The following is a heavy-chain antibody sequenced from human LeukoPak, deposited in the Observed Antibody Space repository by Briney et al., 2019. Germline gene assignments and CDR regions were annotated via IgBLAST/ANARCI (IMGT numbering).Heavy chain of an antibody. CDR3: AKHQRIRKKYYYGSGSYIHLDY. CDR1: GFTFSSYA. Sequence: PGGSLRLSCAASGFTFSSYAMSWVRQAPGKGLEWVSAISGSGGSTYYADSVKGRFTISRDNSKNTLYLQMKSLRAEYTAVYYCAKHQRIRKKYYYGSGSYIHLDYWGQGTLVTVSS. D-gene: IGHD3-10*01. CDR2: ISGSGGST. V-gene: IGHV3-23*01. J-gene: IGHJ4*02.